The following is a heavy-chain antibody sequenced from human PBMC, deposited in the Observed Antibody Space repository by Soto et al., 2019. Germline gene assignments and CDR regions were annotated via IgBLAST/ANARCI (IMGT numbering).Heavy chain of an antibody. Sequence: SETLSLTCTVSGGSISSGGYYWSWVRQHPGKGLEWIGYIYYSGSTYYNPSLKSRVTMSVDTSKNTFSLNLRSVTAADTAVYYCARHVRDSRSLSGRYYFDYWGQGTLVTVSS. V-gene: IGHV4-39*01. J-gene: IGHJ4*02. D-gene: IGHD6-6*01. CDR3: ARHVRDSRSLSGRYYFDY. CDR2: IYYSGST. CDR1: GGSISSGGYY.